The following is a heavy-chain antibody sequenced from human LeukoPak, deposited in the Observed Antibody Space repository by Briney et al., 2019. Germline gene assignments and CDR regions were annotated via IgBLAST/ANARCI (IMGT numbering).Heavy chain of an antibody. CDR2: INPGNGNT. Sequence: GASVKVSCKASGYSFTSFAIHWVRQAPGQSLEWMGWINPGNGNTKYSPKFRGRVTFSRDTSATTAGMEVSRLNFEDSAVYYCARLSSTSIWLLDYWGLGTLVTVSS. V-gene: IGHV1-3*01. J-gene: IGHJ4*02. D-gene: IGHD3-16*02. CDR3: ARLSSTSIWLLDY. CDR1: GYSFTSFA.